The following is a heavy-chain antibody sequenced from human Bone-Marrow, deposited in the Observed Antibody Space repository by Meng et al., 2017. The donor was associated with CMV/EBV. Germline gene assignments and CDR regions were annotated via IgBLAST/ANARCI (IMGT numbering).Heavy chain of an antibody. Sequence: GGSLRLSCAASGFTFSSYEMNWVRQAPGRGLEWVSGISSRSHIYYADSVKGRFTISRDNAKNSLYLQMNSLRAEDTAVYYCATSLDWGQGTLVTFTS. J-gene: IGHJ4*02. CDR1: GFTFSSYE. V-gene: IGHV3-21*01. CDR3: ATSLD. CDR2: ISSRSHI.